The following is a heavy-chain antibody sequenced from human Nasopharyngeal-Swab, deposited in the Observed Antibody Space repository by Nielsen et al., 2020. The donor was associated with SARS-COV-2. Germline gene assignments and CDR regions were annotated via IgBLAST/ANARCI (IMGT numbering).Heavy chain of an antibody. D-gene: IGHD5-12*01. CDR2: MYPNSGNT. Sequence: WVRQAPGQWLEWMGWMYPNSGNTGYAQKVQGRVTMIRYTSIITAYMELSSLRSEDTAVYYCARGQRGYSGYDYYYYYMDVWGKGTTVTVSS. CDR3: ARGQRGYSGYDYYYYYMDV. V-gene: IGHV1-8*01. J-gene: IGHJ6*03.